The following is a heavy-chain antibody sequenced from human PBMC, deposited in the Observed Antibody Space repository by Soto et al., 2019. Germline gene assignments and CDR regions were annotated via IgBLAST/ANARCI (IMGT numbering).Heavy chain of an antibody. CDR3: ARTKRNGYGSHYGMDV. J-gene: IGHJ6*02. Sequence: ASGPPQVNPSQTLTLLCTFSESSLSTSGMYVTWIRQPPGMARERYVLLDWGDDKYHSTSLKTQLTTSKDTSQTQVVLTMTNIQTVDTASYYCARTKRNGYGSHYGMDVWGQGTTVTVSS. D-gene: IGHD3-3*01. CDR2: LDWGDDK. CDR1: ESSLSTSGMY. V-gene: IGHV2-70*01.